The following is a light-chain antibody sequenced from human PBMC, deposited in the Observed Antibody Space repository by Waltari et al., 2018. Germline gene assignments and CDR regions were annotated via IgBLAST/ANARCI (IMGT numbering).Light chain of an antibody. J-gene: IGKJ2*01. V-gene: IGKV1-39*01. CDR1: QTLTTY. Sequence: DIQLTQSPSYLSASVGDRVTITCRASQTLTTYLNWYQQSPGTAPKFLIHAASNLETGVPSRFSGGGSGTDFTLTISGLQPDDFATYYCQQSKEVPFTFGQGTKLEIK. CDR2: AAS. CDR3: QQSKEVPFT.